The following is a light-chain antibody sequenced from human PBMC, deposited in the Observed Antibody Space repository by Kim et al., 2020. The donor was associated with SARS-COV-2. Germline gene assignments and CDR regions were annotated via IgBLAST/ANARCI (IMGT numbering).Light chain of an antibody. V-gene: IGLV3-19*01. CDR1: SLRSYY. CDR3: NSRDSSGNHHWV. Sequence: LGQTVRITCQGDSLRSYYASWYQQKPGQAPVLVIYGKNNRPSGIPDRFSCSSSGNTASLTITGAQAEDEADYYCNSRDSSGNHHWVFGGGTQLTVL. J-gene: IGLJ3*02. CDR2: GKN.